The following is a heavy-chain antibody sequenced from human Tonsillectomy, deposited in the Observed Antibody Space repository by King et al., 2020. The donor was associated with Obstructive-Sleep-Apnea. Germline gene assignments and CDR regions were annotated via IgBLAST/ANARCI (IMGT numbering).Heavy chain of an antibody. V-gene: IGHV3-7*03. CDR2: INQDGSEN. CDR3: ARATSGWYLGFDY. CDR1: GFTFSTFW. D-gene: IGHD6-19*01. J-gene: IGHJ4*02. Sequence: VQLVESGGGLVQPGGSLRLSCAASGFTFSTFWMSWVRQAPGKGLEWVANINQDGSENYYVDSVKGRITISRDNAKNSLYLQLNSLRADDTAVYYCARATSGWYLGFDYWGQGTLVTVSS.